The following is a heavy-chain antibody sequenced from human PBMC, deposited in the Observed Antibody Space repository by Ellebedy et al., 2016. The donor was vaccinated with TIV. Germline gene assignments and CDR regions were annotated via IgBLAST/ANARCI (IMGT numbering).Heavy chain of an antibody. J-gene: IGHJ5*02. CDR1: GGTFSSYA. Sequence: SVKVSXKASGGTFSSYAISWVRQAPGQGLEWMGGIIPIFGTANYAQKFQGRVTITADESTSTAYMELRSLRSDDTAVYYCARQYYDYIWGSSSGWFDPWGQGTLVTVSS. CDR3: ARQYYDYIWGSSSGWFDP. D-gene: IGHD3-16*01. CDR2: IIPIFGTA. V-gene: IGHV1-69*13.